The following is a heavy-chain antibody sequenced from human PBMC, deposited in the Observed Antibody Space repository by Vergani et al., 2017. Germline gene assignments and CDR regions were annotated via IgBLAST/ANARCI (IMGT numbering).Heavy chain of an antibody. V-gene: IGHV1-2*02. CDR2: ISHDDGAT. CDR1: GYTFTAHD. J-gene: IGHJ4*02. Sequence: QVQLVQSGTEVKKPGASVKVSCKASGYTFTAHDIHWVRQAPGEGLEWMGGISHDDGATNYPPNLRGRVTVNGDTSMSTAYMELRNMISDDTAIYYCARAAGMVVIDYWGEGRLVIVSS. D-gene: IGHD3-22*01. CDR3: ARAAGMVVIDY.